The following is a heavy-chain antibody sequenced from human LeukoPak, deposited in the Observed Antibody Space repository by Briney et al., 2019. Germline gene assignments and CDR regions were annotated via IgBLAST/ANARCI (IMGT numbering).Heavy chain of an antibody. CDR2: IYYSGST. V-gene: IGHV4-39*07. Sequence: SETLSLTCTVSGGSISSSSYYWGWIRQPPGKGLEWIGSIYYSGSTNYNPSLKSRVTMSVDTSKNQFSLKLSSVTAADTAVYYCARAPYYDILTGPPNYYYYMDVWGKGTTVTISS. J-gene: IGHJ6*03. D-gene: IGHD3-9*01. CDR1: GGSISSSSYY. CDR3: ARAPYYDILTGPPNYYYYMDV.